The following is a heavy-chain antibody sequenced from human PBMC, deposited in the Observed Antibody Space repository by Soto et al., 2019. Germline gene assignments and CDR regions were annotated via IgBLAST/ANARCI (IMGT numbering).Heavy chain of an antibody. CDR1: GYTFTGHY. V-gene: IGHV1-2*02. J-gene: IGHJ4*02. CDR2: IGPESGAT. D-gene: IGHD5-12*01. CDR3: GRGRSGQIVVFY. Sequence: ASVKVSCKASGYTFTGHYIHWVRQAPEQGPEWMGEIGPESGATRYAQKFQGRVTMTRDMSITTVYMELSNLSPDDTAVYYCGRGRSGQIVVFYGGQGTPVTVSS.